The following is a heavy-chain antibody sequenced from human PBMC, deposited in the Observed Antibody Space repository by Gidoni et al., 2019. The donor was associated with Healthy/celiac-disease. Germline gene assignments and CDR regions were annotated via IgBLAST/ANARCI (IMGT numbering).Heavy chain of an antibody. CDR2: INAGNGNT. D-gene: IGHD3-22*01. CDR1: GYTFTSYA. Sequence: QVQLVQSGAEVKKPGASVKVSCKASGYTFTSYAMHWVRQAPGQRLEWMGWINAGNGNTKYSQKFQGRVTITRDTSASTAYMERSSLRSEDTAVYYCARGVITTRYYYYYYGMDVWGQGTTVTVSS. J-gene: IGHJ6*02. CDR3: ARGVITTRYYYYYYGMDV. V-gene: IGHV1-3*01.